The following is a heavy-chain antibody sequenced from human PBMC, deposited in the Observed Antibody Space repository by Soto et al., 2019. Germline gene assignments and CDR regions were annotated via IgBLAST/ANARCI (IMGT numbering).Heavy chain of an antibody. CDR1: GFTFSSYA. Sequence: SGWSLRLSCAASGFTFSSYAMSWVRQAPGKGLEWVSAISGSGGSTYYADSVKGRFTISRDNSKNTLYLQMNSLRAEDTAVYYCAKVGVGGPMVRGVTPSEFDPWGQGTLVTVSA. CDR2: ISGSGGST. V-gene: IGHV3-23*01. J-gene: IGHJ5*02. D-gene: IGHD3-10*01. CDR3: AKVGVGGPMVRGVTPSEFDP.